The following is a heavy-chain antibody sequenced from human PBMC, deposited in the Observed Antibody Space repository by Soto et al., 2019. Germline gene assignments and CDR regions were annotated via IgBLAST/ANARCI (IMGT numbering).Heavy chain of an antibody. CDR1: GFTFSSYW. Sequence: EVHLVESGGGLVQPGGSLRLSCAGSGFTFSSYWMHWFRQAPGKGLVWVSRINRDGTSTSNADSVKGRFTISRDNAKNTLYLQMNSLRAEDTAVYYCARVGQGRYYFDYWGQGTLVTVSS. CDR2: INRDGTST. V-gene: IGHV3-74*01. CDR3: ARVGQGRYYFDY. J-gene: IGHJ4*02.